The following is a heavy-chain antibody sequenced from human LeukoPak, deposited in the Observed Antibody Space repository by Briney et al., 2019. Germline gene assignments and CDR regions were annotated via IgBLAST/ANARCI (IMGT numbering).Heavy chain of an antibody. CDR2: IYSGGST. D-gene: IGHD3-9*01. V-gene: IGHV3-53*01. J-gene: IGHJ4*02. Sequence: GGSLRLSCAASGFTVSSNYMSWVRQAPGKGLEGASVIYSGGSTYYADSVKGRFTISRDNSKNTLYLQMNSLRAEDTAVYYCARANPPAISFFDWWGQGTLVSVSS. CDR1: GFTVSSNY. CDR3: ARANPPAISFFDW.